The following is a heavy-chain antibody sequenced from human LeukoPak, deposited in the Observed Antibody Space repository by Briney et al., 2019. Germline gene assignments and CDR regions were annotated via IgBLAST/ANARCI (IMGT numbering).Heavy chain of an antibody. V-gene: IGHV3-21*01. J-gene: IGHJ3*02. CDR1: GFTFSSYS. D-gene: IGHD3-22*01. CDR3: ARDRAYYYDSSGYYEVDAFDI. Sequence: GGSLRLSCAASGFTFSSYSMNWVRQAPGKGLEWVSSFSSSSSYIYYADSVKGRFTISRDNAKNSLYLQMNSLRAEDTAVYYCARDRAYYYDSSGYYEVDAFDIWGQGTMVTVSS. CDR2: FSSSSSYI.